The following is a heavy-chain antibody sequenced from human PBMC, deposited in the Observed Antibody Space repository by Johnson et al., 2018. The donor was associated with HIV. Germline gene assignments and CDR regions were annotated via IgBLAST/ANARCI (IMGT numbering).Heavy chain of an antibody. CDR3: AKDTRGSRDGYNRDDAFDI. J-gene: IGHJ3*02. CDR2: IYSGGST. D-gene: IGHD5-24*01. CDR1: GFTVSSNY. Sequence: EVQLVESGGGLVQPGGYLRLSCAASGFTVSSNYMSWVRQAPGKGLEWVSVIYSGGSTYYADSVKGRFTISRDNSKNTLYLEMKSLRAEDTAVYYCAKDTRGSRDGYNRDDAFDIWGQGTMGTVSS. V-gene: IGHV3-66*01.